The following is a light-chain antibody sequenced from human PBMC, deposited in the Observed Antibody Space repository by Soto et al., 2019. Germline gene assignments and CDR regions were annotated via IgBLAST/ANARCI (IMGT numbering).Light chain of an antibody. V-gene: IGLV2-8*01. CDR2: EVD. CDR3: LSYGGNNNYV. J-gene: IGLJ1*01. CDR1: SSDVGGYHY. Sequence: QSALTQPPSASESPGQSVTISCTGTSSDVGGYHYVSWYQHHPGRAPKLLIYEVDKRPPGVPGRFSGSKSGNTASLTVSGLQADDEADYYCLSYGGNNNYVFGTGTKVTVL.